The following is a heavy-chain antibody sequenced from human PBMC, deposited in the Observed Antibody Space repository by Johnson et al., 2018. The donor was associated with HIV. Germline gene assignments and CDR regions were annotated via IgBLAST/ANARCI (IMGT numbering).Heavy chain of an antibody. D-gene: IGHD6-6*01. Sequence: EQLVESGGGLVQPGGSLRLSCAVSGFTFSSYWMHWVRQAPGKGLEWVATIKQDGSERYHVDSVKGRFTISRDNAKKSLYLQMNSLRVEDTAVYYCARVYSSSSAHAFDIWGQGTMVTVSS. J-gene: IGHJ3*02. V-gene: IGHV3-7*01. CDR1: GFTFSSYW. CDR3: ARVYSSSSAHAFDI. CDR2: IKQDGSER.